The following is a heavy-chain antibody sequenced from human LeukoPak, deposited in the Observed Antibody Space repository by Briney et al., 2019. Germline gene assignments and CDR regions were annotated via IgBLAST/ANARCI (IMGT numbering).Heavy chain of an antibody. CDR3: AKDRPASHGSGSFGDY. Sequence: PGGSLRLSCAASGFTFSTYGMSWVRQAPGKGLEWVSAISGSGTGTYYADSVKGRFTISRDNSKSTMYLQMNSLRLEDTAVYYCAKDRPASHGSGSFGDYWGKGTQVTVST. J-gene: IGHJ4*02. V-gene: IGHV3-23*01. D-gene: IGHD3-10*01. CDR1: GFTFSTYG. CDR2: ISGSGTGT.